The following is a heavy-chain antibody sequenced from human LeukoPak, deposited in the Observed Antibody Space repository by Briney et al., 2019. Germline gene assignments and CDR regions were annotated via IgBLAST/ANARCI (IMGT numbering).Heavy chain of an antibody. CDR3: ARALRARDAFDI. CDR1: GYTFTGYY. V-gene: IGHV1-2*06. CDR2: INPNSGGT. D-gene: IGHD3-16*01. Sequence: ASVKVSCKASGYTFTGYYMHWVRQAPGQGLEWMGRINPNSGGTNYAQKFQGRVTMTRDTPISTAYMELSRLRSDDTAVYYCARALRARDAFDIWGQGTMVTVSS. J-gene: IGHJ3*02.